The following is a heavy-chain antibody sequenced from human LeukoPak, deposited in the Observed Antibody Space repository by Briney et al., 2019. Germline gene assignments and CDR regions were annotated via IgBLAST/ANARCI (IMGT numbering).Heavy chain of an antibody. V-gene: IGHV3-30*02. J-gene: IGHJ5*02. CDR1: GFTFSSYG. CDR3: AGFLLEP. CDR2: IRYDGSNK. D-gene: IGHD1-1*01. Sequence: PGGSLRLSCAASGFTFSSYGMHWVRQAPGKGLEWVAFIRYDGSNKYYADSVKGRFTISRDNAKNSLYLQMNSLRAEDTAVYYCAGFLLEPWGQGTLVTVSS.